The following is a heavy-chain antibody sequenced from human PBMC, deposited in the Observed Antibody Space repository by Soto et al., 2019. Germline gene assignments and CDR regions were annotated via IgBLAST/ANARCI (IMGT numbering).Heavy chain of an antibody. Sequence: QVQLVQSGAEEKKPGASVKVSCKASGYTFTRYAMHWVRQAPGQRLEWMGWINAGNGNTKYSQKFQGRVTITRDTSASTAYMELSSLRSEDTAVYYCARDPSYYGMAGWGQGTTVTVSS. V-gene: IGHV1-3*05. CDR1: GYTFTRYA. CDR3: ARDPSYYGMAG. J-gene: IGHJ6*02. CDR2: INAGNGNT.